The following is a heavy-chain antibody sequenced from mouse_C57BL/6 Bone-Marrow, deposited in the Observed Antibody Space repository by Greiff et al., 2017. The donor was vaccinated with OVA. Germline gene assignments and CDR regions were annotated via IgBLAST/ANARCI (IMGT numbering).Heavy chain of an antibody. J-gene: IGHJ1*03. CDR1: GYAFSSSW. CDR3: ARRGVYYDYLWYFDV. CDR2: IYPGDGDT. Sequence: SGPELVKPGASVKISCKASGYAFSSSWMNWVKQRPGKGLEWIGRIYPGDGDTNYNGKFKGKATLTADKSSSTAYMQLSSLTSEDSAVYFCARRGVYYDYLWYFDVWGTGTTVTVSS. D-gene: IGHD2-4*01. V-gene: IGHV1-82*01.